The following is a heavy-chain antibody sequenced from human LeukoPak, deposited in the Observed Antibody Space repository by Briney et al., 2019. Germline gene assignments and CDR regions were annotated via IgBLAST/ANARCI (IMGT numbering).Heavy chain of an antibody. D-gene: IGHD6-6*01. CDR3: AKGPATYSSPSPPFYMDV. V-gene: IGHV3-33*06. CDR1: GFTFSSYG. Sequence: GGSLRRSCAASGFTFSSYGMHWVRQAPGKGLEWVAVIWYDRSNKYYADSVKGRFTISRDNSKNTLYLQMNSLRAEDTAVYYCAKGPATYSSPSPPFYMDVWGKGTTVTVSS. J-gene: IGHJ6*03. CDR2: IWYDRSNK.